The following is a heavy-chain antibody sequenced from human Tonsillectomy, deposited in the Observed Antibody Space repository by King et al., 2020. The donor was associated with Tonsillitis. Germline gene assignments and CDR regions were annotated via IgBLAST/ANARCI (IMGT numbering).Heavy chain of an antibody. J-gene: IGHJ3*02. CDR2: IYYSRST. V-gene: IGHV4-31*03. CDR3: ARDGSGWSDNAFDI. Sequence: QLQESGPGLVKPSQTLSLTCTVSGGSITSGGYYWSWVRQHPGKGLEWIGYIYYSRSTYYNPSLKSRVSISVDTSKNQFSLKLSSVTAADTAVYFCARDGSGWSDNAFDIWGQGTMVTVCS. CDR1: GGSITSGGYY. D-gene: IGHD6-19*01.